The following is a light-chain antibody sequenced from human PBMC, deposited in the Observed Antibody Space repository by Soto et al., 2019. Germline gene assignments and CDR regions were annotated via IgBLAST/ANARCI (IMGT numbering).Light chain of an antibody. CDR3: QQDLRPPLT. Sequence: DIQMTQSPSSLSASLGDRVTITCRASQSISKYVNWFQQNPGKAPKLLIYAASTLQSGVPSRFSASGSGTDFTLTISSLQPEDFATYYCQQDLRPPLTFGPGTKVDIK. CDR2: AAS. CDR1: QSISKY. J-gene: IGKJ3*01. V-gene: IGKV1-39*01.